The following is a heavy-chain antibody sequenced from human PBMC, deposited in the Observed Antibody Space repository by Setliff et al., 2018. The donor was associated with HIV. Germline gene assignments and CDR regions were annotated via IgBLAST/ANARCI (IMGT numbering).Heavy chain of an antibody. CDR3: AKTIGRYFDIFDN. CDR2: ISSSGNT. Sequence: KSSETLSLTCFVSGVSISGHFWGWIRQPPGTGLEWIGSISSSGNTYYNPSLKSRVTTSVDTPKNQFSLKLNSVTAADTAVYYCAKTIGRYFDIFDNWGQGTLVTVSS. V-gene: IGHV4-59*05. D-gene: IGHD3-9*01. J-gene: IGHJ4*02. CDR1: GVSISGHF.